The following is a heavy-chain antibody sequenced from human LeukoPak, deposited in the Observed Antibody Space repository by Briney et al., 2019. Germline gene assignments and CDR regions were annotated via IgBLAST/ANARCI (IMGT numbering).Heavy chain of an antibody. CDR1: GASISGYH. CDR3: ARTLSGSYSGFDY. CDR2: IYYSGTA. D-gene: IGHD1-26*01. J-gene: IGHJ4*02. Sequence: LETLSLTCTVSGASISGYHWSWIRQPPGKGLEWMGYIYYSGTANYNPSLKSRVTISVDTSKNQFSLKLSSVTAADTAVYYCARTLSGSYSGFDYWGQGTLVTVSS. V-gene: IGHV4-59*08.